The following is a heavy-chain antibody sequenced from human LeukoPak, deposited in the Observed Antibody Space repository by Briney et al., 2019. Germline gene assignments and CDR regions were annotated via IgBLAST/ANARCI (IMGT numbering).Heavy chain of an antibody. J-gene: IGHJ4*02. D-gene: IGHD3-3*01. CDR2: ISAYNGNT. V-gene: IGHV1-18*01. Sequence: GASVKVCCKASGYTFTSYGISWVRQAPGQGLEWMGWISAYNGNTNYAQKLQGRVTMTTDTSTSTAYMELRSLRSDDTAVYYCARDASGYYNSYFDYWGQGTLVTVSS. CDR1: GYTFTSYG. CDR3: ARDASGYYNSYFDY.